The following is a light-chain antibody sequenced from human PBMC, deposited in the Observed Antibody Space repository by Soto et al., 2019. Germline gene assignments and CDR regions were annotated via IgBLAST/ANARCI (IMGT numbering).Light chain of an antibody. V-gene: IGLV2-14*01. J-gene: IGLJ3*02. CDR3: SSYKVDTTLWV. CDR2: AVS. Sequence: QSALTQPASVSGSPGQSITISCTGTGSDVGNYNYVSWYQQHPGKAPKLLIYAVSNRPSGVSNRFSGSKSGNAASLTISGLQAEDEADYYCSSYKVDTTLWVFGGGTKLTVL. CDR1: GSDVGNYNY.